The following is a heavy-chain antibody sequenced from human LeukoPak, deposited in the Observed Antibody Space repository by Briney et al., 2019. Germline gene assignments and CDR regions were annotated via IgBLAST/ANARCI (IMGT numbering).Heavy chain of an antibody. Sequence: ASVKVSCKASGYSFIDYYIHWVRQAPGQGLEWMGWVNHKNGAPKVAQKFQGRVTMSRDTSISTVYMELSSLRSDDTAVYYCARDKTAAAIALYYFHYWGQGTLVTVSS. CDR3: ARDKTAAAIALYYFHY. D-gene: IGHD2-2*01. CDR1: GYSFIDYY. CDR2: VNHKNGAP. V-gene: IGHV1-2*02. J-gene: IGHJ4*02.